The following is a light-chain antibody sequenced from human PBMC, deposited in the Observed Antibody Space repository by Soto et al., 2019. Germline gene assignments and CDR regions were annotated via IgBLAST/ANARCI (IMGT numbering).Light chain of an antibody. CDR3: QQYNNYPWT. CDR2: KAS. J-gene: IGKJ1*01. Sequence: DIQMTQSPSTLSSSVGDRVTITCRASQSISSWLAWYQQKPGKAPKLPIYKASSLESGVPSRFSGSGSGTEFTLTISRLKPDDFAAYYCQQYNNYPWTFGQGTKVEIK. V-gene: IGKV1-5*03. CDR1: QSISSW.